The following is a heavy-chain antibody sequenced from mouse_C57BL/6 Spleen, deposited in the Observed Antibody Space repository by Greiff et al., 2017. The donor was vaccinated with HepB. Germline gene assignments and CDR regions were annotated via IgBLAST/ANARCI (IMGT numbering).Heavy chain of an antibody. CDR2: IDPETGGT. D-gene: IGHD1-1*01. J-gene: IGHJ3*01. V-gene: IGHV1-15*01. CDR1: GYTFTDYE. Sequence: VQLQQSGAELVRPGASVTLSCKASGYTFTDYEMHWVKQTPVHGLEWIGAIDPETGGTAYNQKFKGKAILTADKSSSTAYMELSSLTSEDSAVYYCTRYYGSSYVGWFAYWGQGTLVTVSA. CDR3: TRYYGSSYVGWFAY.